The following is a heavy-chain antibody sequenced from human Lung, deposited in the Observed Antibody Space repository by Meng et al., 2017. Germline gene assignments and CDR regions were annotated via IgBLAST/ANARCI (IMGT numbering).Heavy chain of an antibody. J-gene: IGHJ4*02. CDR3: ARFDISSSGRGDY. CDR2: IFHSGST. V-gene: IGHV4-4*02. D-gene: IGHD1-26*01. CDR1: GGSITSSTW. Sequence: QVQLKESGPGLVKPSGTLSLTCAVSGGSITSSTWWSWVRQTPGKGLEWFGEIFHSGSTNYNPPLENRVTISVDKSKNQFSLKVYSVTAADTATYYCARFDISSSGRGDYWGQGILVTVSS.